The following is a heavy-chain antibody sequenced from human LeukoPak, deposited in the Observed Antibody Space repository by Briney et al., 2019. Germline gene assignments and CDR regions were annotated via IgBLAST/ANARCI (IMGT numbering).Heavy chain of an antibody. CDR1: GFTFNTYA. CDR3: ARAPSVTSRSGIDY. Sequence: GGSLRLSCAASGFTFNTYALSWVRQTPGKGLEWLSSISGSGDGTFYSDSLRGRFTISRDNSKNTLYLQMKTLGAGDTAVYYCARAPSVTSRSGIDYWGQGTLVTVSS. J-gene: IGHJ4*02. V-gene: IGHV3-23*01. CDR2: ISGSGDGT.